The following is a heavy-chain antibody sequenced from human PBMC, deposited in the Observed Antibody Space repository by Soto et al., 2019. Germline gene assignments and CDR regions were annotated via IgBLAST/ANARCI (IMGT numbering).Heavy chain of an antibody. CDR2: MNPNSGNT. Sequence: QVQLVQSGAEVKKPGASVKVSCKASGYTFTSYDINWVRQATGQGLEGMGLMNPNSGNTGYAQKFKRRNTMTRNTSISTDYMQLSSLRSEHTAVYYCARERSGDFDNWGQGTLVNVTS. D-gene: IGHD1-26*01. V-gene: IGHV1-8*01. CDR1: GYTFTSYD. J-gene: IGHJ4*02. CDR3: ARERSGDFDN.